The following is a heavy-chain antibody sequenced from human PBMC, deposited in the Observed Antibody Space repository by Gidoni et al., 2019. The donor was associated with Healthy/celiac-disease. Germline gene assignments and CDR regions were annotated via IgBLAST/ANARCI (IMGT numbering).Heavy chain of an antibody. Sequence: QLQLQESGPGLVKPSEPLSLTCTVSGGSLSSSRYYWGWIRQHPGKGLEWIGCIYYSGSTYDTPSRNSRVTISVDTSKNQCSLKLSSVIAADTAVYYCASEVAGTQGLDYWGQGTLVTVSS. D-gene: IGHD6-19*01. CDR2: IYYSGST. J-gene: IGHJ4*02. CDR1: GGSLSSSRYY. V-gene: IGHV4-39*01. CDR3: ASEVAGTQGLDY.